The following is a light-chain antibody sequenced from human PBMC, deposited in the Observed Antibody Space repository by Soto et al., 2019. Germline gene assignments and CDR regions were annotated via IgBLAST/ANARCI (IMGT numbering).Light chain of an antibody. V-gene: IGKV3-20*01. CDR3: QQYGISPFT. Sequence: EVVLTQSPGTLSLSPGARATLSCRASQFVSSTYLAWYQQRPGQAPRLLIYGASNRATGIPDRFSGSGSGTDFTLTISRLESEDSAVYYCQQYGISPFTFGGGTKVDIK. CDR2: GAS. CDR1: QFVSSTY. J-gene: IGKJ4*01.